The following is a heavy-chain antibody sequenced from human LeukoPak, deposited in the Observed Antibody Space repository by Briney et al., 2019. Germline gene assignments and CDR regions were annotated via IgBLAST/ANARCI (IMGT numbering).Heavy chain of an antibody. CDR3: ARIKYDFWSGYYPFYYYYYMDV. J-gene: IGHJ6*03. Sequence: SGPTLVNPTQTLTLTCTFSGFSLSTSGMCVSWIRQPPGKALEWLARIDWDDDKYYSTSLKTRLTISKDTSKNQVVLTMTNMDTVDTATYYCARIKYDFWSGYYPFYYYYYMDVWGKGTTVTVSS. V-gene: IGHV2-70*11. CDR1: GFSLSTSGMC. CDR2: IDWDDDK. D-gene: IGHD3-3*01.